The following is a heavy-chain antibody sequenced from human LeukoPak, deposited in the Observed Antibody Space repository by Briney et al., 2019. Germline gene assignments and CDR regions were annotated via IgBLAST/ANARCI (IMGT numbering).Heavy chain of an antibody. D-gene: IGHD6-19*01. CDR3: AKPRGEEWLVGLYDAFDI. Sequence: GGSLRLSCAASGXAFRTYGMHWVRQAPGKGLEWVAVIWSDGSTKYYADSVKGRFTVSRDNSKNTLYLQMNSLRAEDTAVFYCAKPRGEEWLVGLYDAFDIWGQGTMVTVSS. J-gene: IGHJ3*02. V-gene: IGHV3-33*03. CDR1: GXAFRTYG. CDR2: IWSDGSTK.